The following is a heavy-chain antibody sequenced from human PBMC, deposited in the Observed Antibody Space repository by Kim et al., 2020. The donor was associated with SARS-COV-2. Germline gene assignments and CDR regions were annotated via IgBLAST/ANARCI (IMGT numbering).Heavy chain of an antibody. CDR1: GGSISSYY. CDR2: IYYSGST. J-gene: IGHJ5*02. CDR3: ARGSVDYVWGSYRPCWFDP. V-gene: IGHV4-59*01. D-gene: IGHD3-16*02. Sequence: SETLSLTCTVSGGSISSYYWSWIRQPPGKGLEWIGYIYYSGSTNYNPSLKSRVTISVDTSKNQFSLKLSSVTAADTAVYYCARGSVDYVWGSYRPCWFDPWGQGTLVTVSS.